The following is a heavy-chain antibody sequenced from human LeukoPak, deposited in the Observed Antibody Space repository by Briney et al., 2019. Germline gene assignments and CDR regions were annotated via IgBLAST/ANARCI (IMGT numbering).Heavy chain of an antibody. CDR1: GFTFSSYA. CDR3: AKVFDPSSSWSYYYYYGMDV. D-gene: IGHD6-13*01. J-gene: IGHJ6*02. V-gene: IGHV3-23*01. Sequence: GGSLRLSCAASGFTFSSYAMSWVRQAPGKGLEWVSAISGSGGSTYYADSVKGRFTISRDNSKNTLYLQMNSLRAEDTAVYYCAKVFDPSSSWSYYYYYGMDVWGQGTTVTVSS. CDR2: ISGSGGST.